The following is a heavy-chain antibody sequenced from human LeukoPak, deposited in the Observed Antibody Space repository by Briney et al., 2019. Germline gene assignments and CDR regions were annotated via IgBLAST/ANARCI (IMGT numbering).Heavy chain of an antibody. V-gene: IGHV4-34*01. Sequence: PSETLSLTCAVDGGSFSGYYWSWIRQPPGKGLEWIGEINHSGSTNYNPSLKSRGTISVDTAKNQFSLKLSSVTAADTAVYYSATDMVRGANDYWGQGTLVTVSS. D-gene: IGHD3-10*01. CDR1: GGSFSGYY. CDR2: INHSGST. CDR3: ATDMVRGANDY. J-gene: IGHJ4*02.